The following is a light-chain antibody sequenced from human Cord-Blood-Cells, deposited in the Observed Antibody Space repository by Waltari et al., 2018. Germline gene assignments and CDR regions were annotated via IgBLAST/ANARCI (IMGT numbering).Light chain of an antibody. J-gene: IGLJ3*02. V-gene: IGLV2-14*01. CDR2: DVS. CDR3: SSYTSSSTWV. CDR1: SSDVGGYHY. Sequence: QSALTQPASVSGSPGQSITISCTGTSSDVGGYHYVSWYHQHPDKAPKLMIYDVSKRPSGVSNRFSGSKSGNTASLTISGLQAEDEADYYCSSYTSSSTWVFGGGTKLTVL.